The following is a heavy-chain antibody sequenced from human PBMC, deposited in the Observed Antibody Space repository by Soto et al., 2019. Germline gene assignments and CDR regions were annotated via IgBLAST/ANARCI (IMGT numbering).Heavy chain of an antibody. J-gene: IGHJ3*02. V-gene: IGHV3-66*01. CDR2: ISNRGDT. D-gene: IGHD2-15*01. Sequence: GSLRLSCTASGFIVSDTYMNWVRQAPGKGLEWVSVISNRGDTHYADSVRGRFSLSRDIADNTLHLQMNNLRVEDTAVYYCAREPRYCRGGSCAITGDAFYIRAQGTMVTVSS. CDR3: AREPRYCRGGSCAITGDAFYI. CDR1: GFIVSDTY.